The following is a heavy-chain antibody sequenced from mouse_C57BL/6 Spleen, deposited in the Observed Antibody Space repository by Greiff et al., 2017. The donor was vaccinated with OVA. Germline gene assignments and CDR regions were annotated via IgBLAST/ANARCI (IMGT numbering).Heavy chain of an antibody. J-gene: IGHJ3*01. CDR1: GYTFTSYW. CDR3: ARGELRWFAY. V-gene: IGHV1-50*01. Sequence: VQLQQPGAELVKPGASVKLSCKASGYTFTSYWMQWVKQRPGQGLEWIGEIDPSDSYTNYNQKFKGKATLTVDTSSSTAYMQLSSLTSEDSAVYYCARGELRWFAYWGQGTLVTVSA. D-gene: IGHD1-1*01. CDR2: IDPSDSYT.